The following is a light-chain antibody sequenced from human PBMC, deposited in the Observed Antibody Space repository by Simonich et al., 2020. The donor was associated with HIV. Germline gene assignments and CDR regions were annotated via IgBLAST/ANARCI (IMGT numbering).Light chain of an antibody. CDR3: QVWDSSSDHVV. CDR2: DDS. J-gene: IGLJ2*01. V-gene: IGLV3-21*03. CDR1: NIGSYS. Sequence: SYVLTQPPSVSVAPGKTARITCGGNNIGSYSVHWYQQKPGQAPGLVVCDDSDRPSVSPERFSGSNSGNTATLTISRVEAGDEADYYCQVWDSSSDHVVFGGGTKLTVL.